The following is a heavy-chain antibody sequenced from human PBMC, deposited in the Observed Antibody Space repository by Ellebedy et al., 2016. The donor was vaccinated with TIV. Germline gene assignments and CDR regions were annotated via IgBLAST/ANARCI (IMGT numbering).Heavy chain of an antibody. D-gene: IGHD3-16*01. J-gene: IGHJ4*02. CDR1: GFTVSSYG. Sequence: PGGSLRLSCAASGFTVSSYGMSRVRQTPGKGLEWVSAISGPNTYYADSVKGRFTISRDNSKNIVYLQMSSLRGEDTAIYYCAREIFVSVPETLYLDGWGQGALVTVSS. CDR3: AREIFVSVPETLYLDG. V-gene: IGHV3-23*01. CDR2: ISGPNT.